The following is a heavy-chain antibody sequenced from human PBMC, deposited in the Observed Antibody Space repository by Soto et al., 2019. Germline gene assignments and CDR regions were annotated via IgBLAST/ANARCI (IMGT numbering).Heavy chain of an antibody. CDR3: AKVGAVSDGPH. D-gene: IGHD4-17*01. V-gene: IGHV3-30*18. Sequence: WGSLILSCTASGFTISSYVMHWVSQATGKGLEWVAVISYDGSNKYYADSVKGRFTISRDNSKNTLYLQMNSLRAEDTAVYYYAKVGAVSDGPHWGQGTLVTVS. J-gene: IGHJ4*02. CDR2: ISYDGSNK. CDR1: GFTISSYV.